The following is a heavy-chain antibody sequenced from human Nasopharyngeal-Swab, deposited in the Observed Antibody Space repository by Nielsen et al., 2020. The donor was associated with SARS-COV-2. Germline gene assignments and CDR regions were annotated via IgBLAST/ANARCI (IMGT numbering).Heavy chain of an antibody. V-gene: IGHV4-39*01. CDR1: GDSISSSSYY. D-gene: IGHD6-19*01. CDR3: AGGGWYYGVGN. CDR2: IYYSGST. Sequence: SETLSLTCTVSGDSISSSSYYWGWIRQPPGKGLEWIGSIYYSGSTYYNPSLKSRVTISVDTSKNQFSLKLSSVTAADTAVYYCAGGGWYYGVGNWGQGTLVTVSS. J-gene: IGHJ4*02.